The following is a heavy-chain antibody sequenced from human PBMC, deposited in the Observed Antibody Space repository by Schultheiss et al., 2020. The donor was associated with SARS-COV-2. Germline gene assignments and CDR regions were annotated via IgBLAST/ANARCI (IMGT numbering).Heavy chain of an antibody. D-gene: IGHD2-2*01. V-gene: IGHV4-39*07. CDR2: IYYSGST. Sequence: SETLSLTCTVSGGSISSGGYYWSWIRQPPGKGLEWIGSIYYSGSTYYNPSLKSRVTMSVDTSENQFSLKLSSVTATDTAVYYCARDSLHGSDAADYWGQGTLVTVSS. CDR1: GGSISSGGYY. J-gene: IGHJ4*02. CDR3: ARDSLHGSDAADY.